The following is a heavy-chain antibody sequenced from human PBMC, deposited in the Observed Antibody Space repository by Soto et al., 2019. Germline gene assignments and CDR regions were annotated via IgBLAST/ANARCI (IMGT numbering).Heavy chain of an antibody. Sequence: EVHLVESGGGLVQAGGSLRLSCEVSGFTFRSYEMHWVRQAPGKGLEWLSYISSSSDFIYYSESVKGRFTISRANANNSLYQKIKSLRPPKPPFYSWPAGANGIARPDHGGQEAPFTLSS. D-gene: IGHD6-25*01. CDR2: ISSSSDFI. V-gene: IGHV3-48*03. CDR3: PAGANGIARPDH. CDR1: GFTFRSYE. J-gene: IGHJ4*02.